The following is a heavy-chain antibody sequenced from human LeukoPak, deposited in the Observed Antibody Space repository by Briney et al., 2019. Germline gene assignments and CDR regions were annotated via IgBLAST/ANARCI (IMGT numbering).Heavy chain of an antibody. CDR1: GFTFRSYA. Sequence: GGSLRLSCAASGFTFRSYAMHWVRQARGKGLEGMAVISYDGRKKNYADSAKGGFTISRDNSKHTLTLQMNSLRPDDTALYYCAMATLPTVPPIDYWGRGTLVTVSS. V-gene: IGHV3-30*04. J-gene: IGHJ4*02. D-gene: IGHD4-17*01. CDR2: ISYDGRKK. CDR3: AMATLPTVPPIDY.